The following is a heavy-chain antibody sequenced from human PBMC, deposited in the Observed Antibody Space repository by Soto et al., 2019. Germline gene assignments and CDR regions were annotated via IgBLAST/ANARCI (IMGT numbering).Heavy chain of an antibody. V-gene: IGHV1-18*04. CDR1: GYTFTSYG. J-gene: IGHJ5*02. D-gene: IGHD6-13*01. Sequence: ASVKVSCKASGYTFTSYGISWVRQAPGQGLEWMGWISAYNGNTNYAQKLQGRVTMTTDTSTSTAYMELRSLRVEDTAVYYCVKDRFGGSSWYDWFDPWGQGTLVTVSS. CDR3: VKDRFGGSSWYDWFDP. CDR2: ISAYNGNT.